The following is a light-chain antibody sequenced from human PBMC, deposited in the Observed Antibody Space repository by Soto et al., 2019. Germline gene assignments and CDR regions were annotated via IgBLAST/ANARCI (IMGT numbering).Light chain of an antibody. Sequence: DIQMTQSPSSLSASVGDRVTITCRASQGISTYLNWYQQKPGKAPKLLIYAASSLQSGVPSRFSGSGSETDFTLTISSLQPEDFATYSCQQSYSITWTFGQGTNVDIK. CDR1: QGISTY. V-gene: IGKV1-39*01. J-gene: IGKJ1*01. CDR2: AAS. CDR3: QQSYSITWT.